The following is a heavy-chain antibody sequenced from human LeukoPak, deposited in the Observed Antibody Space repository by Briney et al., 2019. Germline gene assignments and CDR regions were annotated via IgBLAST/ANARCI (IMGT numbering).Heavy chain of an antibody. J-gene: IGHJ4*02. CDR1: GFTFDDYA. D-gene: IGHD4-17*01. Sequence: GGSLRLSCAASGFTFDDYAMHWVRQAPGKGLEWVSGISWNSGSIGYADSVKGRFTISRDNAKNSLYLQMNSLRAEDTAVYYCARDFFFRDYEDYWGQGTLVTVSS. V-gene: IGHV3-9*01. CDR2: ISWNSGSI. CDR3: ARDFFFRDYEDY.